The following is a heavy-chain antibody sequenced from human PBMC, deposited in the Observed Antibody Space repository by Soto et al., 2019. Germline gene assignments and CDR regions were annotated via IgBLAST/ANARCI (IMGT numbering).Heavy chain of an antibody. Sequence: EASVKVSCKASGGTFSSYAISWVRQAPGQGLEWMGWIIPGNGTTKYSQKFQGRVTITRDTSASTAYMELSSLRSEDTAVYFCARSVSLWFGELLHRSNFDYWGQGTLVTVSS. CDR1: GGTFSSYA. V-gene: IGHV1-3*01. CDR2: IIPGNGTT. D-gene: IGHD3-10*01. J-gene: IGHJ4*02. CDR3: ARSVSLWFGELLHRSNFDY.